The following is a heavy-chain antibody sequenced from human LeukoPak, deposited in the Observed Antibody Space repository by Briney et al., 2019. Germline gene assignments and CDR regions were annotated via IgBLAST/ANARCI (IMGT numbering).Heavy chain of an antibody. D-gene: IGHD6-13*01. CDR1: GGSISSGGYY. CDR2: IYYSGST. Sequence: PSETLSLTCTVSGGSISSGGYYWSWIRQHPGKGLEWIGYIYYSGSTYYNPSLKSRVTISVDTSKNQFSLKLSSVSAADTAVYYCARDRGELAAGGTRWFDPWGQGTLVTVSS. J-gene: IGHJ5*02. CDR3: ARDRGELAAGGTRWFDP. V-gene: IGHV4-31*03.